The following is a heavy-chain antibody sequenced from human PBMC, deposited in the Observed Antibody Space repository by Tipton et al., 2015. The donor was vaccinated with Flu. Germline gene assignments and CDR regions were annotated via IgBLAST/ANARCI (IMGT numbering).Heavy chain of an antibody. CDR2: VNPSSGVT. Sequence: QLVQSGAEVKKPGASVKVSCRASGYTFTGYFLHWVRLAPGQGLEWMGRVNPSSGVTNYAQKFQDRVTMTRDTSLTTAYMELNRLTSADTAIYFCARVGLLNDVDYWGQGTLVTVSS. J-gene: IGHJ4*02. D-gene: IGHD3-9*01. CDR1: GYTFTGYF. V-gene: IGHV1-2*06. CDR3: ARVGLLNDVDY.